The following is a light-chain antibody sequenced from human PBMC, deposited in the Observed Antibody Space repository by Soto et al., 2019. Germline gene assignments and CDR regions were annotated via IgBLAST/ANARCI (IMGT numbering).Light chain of an antibody. CDR2: AAS. J-gene: IGKJ5*01. CDR1: QSISSW. V-gene: IGKV1-12*01. CDR3: QQGDSFPIT. Sequence: DIQMTQSPSSVSASVGDRVTITCRASQSISSWLAWYQQKPGTVPKLLIYAASSLQSGVPSRFSGSGAGTEFTLTITSLQPEDFGTYYRQQGDSFPITFGQGTRLEIK.